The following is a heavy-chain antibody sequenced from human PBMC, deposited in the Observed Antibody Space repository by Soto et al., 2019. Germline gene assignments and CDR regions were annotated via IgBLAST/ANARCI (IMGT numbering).Heavy chain of an antibody. CDR2: IYYSGST. J-gene: IGHJ5*02. CDR1: GGSISSGGYY. Sequence: QVQLQESGPGLVKPSQTLSLTCTVSGGSISSGGYYWTWIRQHPGKRLEWIGYIYYSGSTYYHPPLKSRVTTPVDTSKNQCSLKLSSVTAADTAVYYCARSVCPWGQGTLVTVSS. V-gene: IGHV4-31*03. CDR3: ARSVCP.